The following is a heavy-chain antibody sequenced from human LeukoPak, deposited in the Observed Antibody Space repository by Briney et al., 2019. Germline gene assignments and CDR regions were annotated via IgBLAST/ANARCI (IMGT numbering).Heavy chain of an antibody. CDR1: GFTFSSYA. CDR2: TSGSGGST. Sequence: GGSLRLSCAASGFTFSSYAMSWVRQAPGKGLEWVSATSGSGGSTYYADSVKGRFTISRDNSKNTLYLQMNSLRAEDTAVYYCAKARLGYCSSTSCLYFDYWGQGTLVTVSS. D-gene: IGHD2-2*01. J-gene: IGHJ4*02. V-gene: IGHV3-23*01. CDR3: AKARLGYCSSTSCLYFDY.